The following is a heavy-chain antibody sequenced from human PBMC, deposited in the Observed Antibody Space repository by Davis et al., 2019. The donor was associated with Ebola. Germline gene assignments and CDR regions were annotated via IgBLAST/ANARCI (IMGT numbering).Heavy chain of an antibody. CDR2: ISWNSNYK. V-gene: IGHV3-9*01. CDR1: GFSFEDYA. D-gene: IGHD2-15*01. CDR3: VKDSLTYCSGGSCYHFAS. Sequence: SLKISCAASGFSFEDYAMYWVRQAPGKGLEWVSGISWNSNYKHYADSVKGRFTISRDNANNLLFLQMNSLRAEDTALYFCVKDSLTYCSGGSCYHFASWDQGTQVTVSS. J-gene: IGHJ4*02.